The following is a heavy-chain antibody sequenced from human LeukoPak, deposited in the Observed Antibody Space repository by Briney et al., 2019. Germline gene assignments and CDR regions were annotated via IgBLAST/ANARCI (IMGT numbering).Heavy chain of an antibody. V-gene: IGHV1-24*01. CDR1: GYTRTDLS. CDR2: FDPGLGKT. J-gene: IGHJ4*02. CDR3: ARDYGSGSLHY. D-gene: IGHD3-10*01. Sequence: GASVKVSCKLSGYTRTDLSIHWVRQAPGKGLEWMGGFDPGLGKTIYAQKFQGRLTMTEDTSTHTGYMELTSLRAEDTAVYYCARDYGSGSLHYWGQGTLVTVSS.